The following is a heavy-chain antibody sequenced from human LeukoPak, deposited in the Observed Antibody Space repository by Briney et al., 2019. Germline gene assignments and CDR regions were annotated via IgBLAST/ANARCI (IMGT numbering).Heavy chain of an antibody. D-gene: IGHD5-18*01. CDR3: ARDAARDTVPLGDY. CDR1: GFTFSSYN. J-gene: IGHJ4*02. V-gene: IGHV3-33*01. Sequence: GGSLRLSCAASGFTFSSYNMHWVRQAPGKGLEGVAVIWYNGSNIYYADSVKGRFTISRDNSKNTLYLQMHSLSREDTAVYYCARDAARDTVPLGDYWGQGTLVTVSS. CDR2: IWYNGSNI.